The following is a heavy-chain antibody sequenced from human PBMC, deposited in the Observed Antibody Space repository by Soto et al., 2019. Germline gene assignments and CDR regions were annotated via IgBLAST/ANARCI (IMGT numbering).Heavy chain of an antibody. CDR1: GYNFSTYG. V-gene: IGHV1-18*01. CDR2: IGADNGDT. Sequence: QVQLVQSGAEVKKPGASVKVSCKASGYNFSTYGFSWVRQAPGQELEWMGWIGADNGDTNYAQNFQGRVTMTTDTSTTTSYMELRSLTSDDTAVYCCARDGKGAEGFDPWGQGTLVTVSA. J-gene: IGHJ5*02. D-gene: IGHD1-26*01. CDR3: ARDGKGAEGFDP.